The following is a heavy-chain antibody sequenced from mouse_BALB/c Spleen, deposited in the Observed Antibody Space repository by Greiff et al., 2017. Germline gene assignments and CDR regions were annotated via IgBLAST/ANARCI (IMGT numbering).Heavy chain of an antibody. CDR3: TSPTTADY. CDR1: GYTFTDYE. J-gene: IGHJ4*01. D-gene: IGHD1-2*01. V-gene: IGHV1-15*01. Sequence: QVQLQQSGAELVRPGASVTLSCKASGYTFTDYEMHWVKQTPVPGLEWIGAIDPETGGTAYNQKFKGKATLTADKSSSTAYMELRSLTSEDSAVYDFTSPTTADYWGQGTSVTVSA. CDR2: IDPETGGT.